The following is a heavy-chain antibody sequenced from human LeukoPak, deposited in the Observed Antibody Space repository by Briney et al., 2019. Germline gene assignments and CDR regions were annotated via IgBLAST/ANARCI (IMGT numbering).Heavy chain of an antibody. Sequence: GSLRLSCAASGFTFSSYSMNWVRQAPGKGLEWVSSISSSSSYIYYADSVKGRFTISRDNAKNSLYLQMNSLRAEDTAVYYCARDYDYVWGSYRYSAPFDYWGQGTLVTVSS. CDR1: GFTFSSYS. J-gene: IGHJ4*02. V-gene: IGHV3-21*01. CDR3: ARDYDYVWGSYRYSAPFDY. D-gene: IGHD3-16*02. CDR2: ISSSSSYI.